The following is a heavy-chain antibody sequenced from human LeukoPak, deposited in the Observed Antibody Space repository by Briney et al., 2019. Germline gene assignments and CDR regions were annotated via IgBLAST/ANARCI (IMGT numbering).Heavy chain of an antibody. J-gene: IGHJ5*02. CDR1: GGTFSSYT. D-gene: IGHD3-16*01. Sequence: SVKVSCKASGGTFSSYTISWVRQAPGQGLEWMGRIIPILGIANYAQKFQGRVTITADKSTSTAYMELSSLRSEDTAVYYCARDLVIGWFDPWGQGTLVTVSS. CDR2: IIPILGIA. CDR3: ARDLVIGWFDP. V-gene: IGHV1-69*04.